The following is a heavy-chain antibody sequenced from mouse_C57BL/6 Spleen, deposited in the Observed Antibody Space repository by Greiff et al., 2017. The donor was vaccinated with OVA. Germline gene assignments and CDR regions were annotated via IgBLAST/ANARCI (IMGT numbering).Heavy chain of an antibody. CDR3: ARYYRNYGFDY. CDR2: IYPGSGNT. Sequence: VQLKESGAELVRPGASVKLSCKASGYTFPDYYINWVTQRPGQGLAWIARIYPGSGNTYYNEKFKGKATLTAEKSSSTAYMQLSSLTSEDSAVYFCARYYRNYGFDYWGQGTTLTVSS. D-gene: IGHD2-5*01. J-gene: IGHJ2*01. V-gene: IGHV1-76*01. CDR1: GYTFPDYY.